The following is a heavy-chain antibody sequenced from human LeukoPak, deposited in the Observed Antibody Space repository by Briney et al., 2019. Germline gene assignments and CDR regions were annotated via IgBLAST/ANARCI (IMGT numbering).Heavy chain of an antibody. CDR1: GYSFTSYW. J-gene: IGHJ3*02. D-gene: IGHD2-15*01. V-gene: IGHV5-51*01. CDR3: ARRMGYCSGGSCYSGGGAFDI. CDR2: IYPGDSDT. Sequence: GESLKISCKGSGYSFTSYWIGWVRQMPGKGLEWMGIIYPGDSDTRYSPSFQGQVTISADKSISTAYLQWSSLKASDTAMYYCARRMGYCSGGSCYSGGGAFDIWGQGTMVTVSS.